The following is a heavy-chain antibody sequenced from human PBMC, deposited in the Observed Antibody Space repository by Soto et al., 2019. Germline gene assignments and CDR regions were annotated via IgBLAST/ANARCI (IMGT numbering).Heavy chain of an antibody. CDR2: ISFDENNK. Sequence: VGSLRLSCAASGFTFNTYAMHWVRQAPGKGLEWVAVISFDENNKYYADSVKGRLTISRDNSKNTLYLQMNSLRAEDTALYYCARAFCGGTSCHGGNFDYWGQGTLVTVSS. V-gene: IGHV3-30-3*01. CDR1: GFTFNTYA. CDR3: ARAFCGGTSCHGGNFDY. D-gene: IGHD2-2*01. J-gene: IGHJ4*02.